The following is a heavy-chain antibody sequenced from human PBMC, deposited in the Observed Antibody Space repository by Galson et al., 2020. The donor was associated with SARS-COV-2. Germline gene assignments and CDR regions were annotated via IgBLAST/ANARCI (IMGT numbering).Heavy chain of an antibody. CDR3: ARVLRLRAYCGGDCLDAFDI. CDR1: GGSISSGGYY. J-gene: IGHJ3*02. V-gene: IGHV4-31*03. D-gene: IGHD2-21*01. CDR2: IYYSGST. Sequence: SETLSLTCTVSGGSISSGGYYWSWIRQHPGKGLEWIGYIYYSGSTYYNPSLKSRVTISVDTSKNQFSLKLSSVTAADTAVYYCARVLRLRAYCGGDCLDAFDIWGQGTMVTVSS.